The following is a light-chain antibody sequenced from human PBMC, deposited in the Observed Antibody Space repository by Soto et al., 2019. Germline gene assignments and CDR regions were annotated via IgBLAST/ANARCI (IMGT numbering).Light chain of an antibody. CDR2: DAS. CDR1: QSVSSNY. Sequence: EIVLTQSPGTLSLSPGERATLSCRASQSVSSNYLTWYQQKPGQAPRLLIYDASTRATGIPSRFSGSGSGTDFTLTISSLEPGEFAVYYCQKPGSSPITLGQGTRRENK. V-gene: IGKV3-20*01. J-gene: IGKJ5*01. CDR3: QKPGSSPIT.